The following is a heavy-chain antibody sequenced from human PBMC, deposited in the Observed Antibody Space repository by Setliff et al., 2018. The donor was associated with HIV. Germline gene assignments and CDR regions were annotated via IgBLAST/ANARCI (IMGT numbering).Heavy chain of an antibody. V-gene: IGHV3-30*02. J-gene: IGHJ4*02. Sequence: GGSLRLSCAASGFSFRTYWMSWVRQAPGKGLEWVAFIRNDGSDKHYVDSVKGRFTISRDDSKNTLYLQMNSLRAEDTAVYYCAMSPYSSGLFDYWGQGTLVTVSS. CDR3: AMSPYSSGLFDY. CDR1: GFSFRTYW. CDR2: IRNDGSDK. D-gene: IGHD6-19*01.